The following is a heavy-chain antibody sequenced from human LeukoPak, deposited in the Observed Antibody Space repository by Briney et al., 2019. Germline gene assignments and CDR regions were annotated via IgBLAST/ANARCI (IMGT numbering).Heavy chain of an antibody. Sequence: QTGGSLRLSCAASGFTFSSYAMHWVRQAPGRGLEWVAVISYDGSNKYYADSVKGRFTISRDNAKNSLYLQMNSLRAEDTAVYYCARSWYSSGWYQDYYYYGMDVWGQGTTVTVSS. J-gene: IGHJ6*02. CDR1: GFTFSSYA. CDR3: ARSWYSSGWYQDYYYYGMDV. D-gene: IGHD6-19*01. V-gene: IGHV3-30-3*01. CDR2: ISYDGSNK.